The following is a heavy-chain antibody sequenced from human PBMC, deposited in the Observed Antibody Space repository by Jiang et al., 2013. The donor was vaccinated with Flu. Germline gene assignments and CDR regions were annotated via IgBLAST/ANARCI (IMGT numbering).Heavy chain of an antibody. Sequence: GAEVKKPGASVKVSCKASGYTFTGYYMHWVRQAPGQGLEWMGWINPNSGGTNYAQKFQGRVTMTRDTSISTAYMELSRLRSDDTAVYYCALRYSSGWYYFDYWGQGTLVTVSS. J-gene: IGHJ4*02. V-gene: IGHV1-2*02. CDR3: ALRYSSGWYYFDY. CDR1: GYTFTGYY. D-gene: IGHD6-19*01. CDR2: INPNSGGT.